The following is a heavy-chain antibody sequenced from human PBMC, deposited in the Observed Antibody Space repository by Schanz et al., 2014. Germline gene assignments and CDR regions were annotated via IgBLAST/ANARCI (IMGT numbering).Heavy chain of an antibody. CDR2: IKQEGDEK. Sequence: VQLVESGGGLVKPGGSLRLSCVVSGFNFRNYWMSWVRQAPGKGLEWVASIKQEGDEKNYVDSVKGRFTISRDNAKNSLFLQMNSLRADDTAVYYCVRDRGFCANDICWLRYYMDVWGNGTTVTVSS. D-gene: IGHD2-8*01. CDR1: GFNFRNYW. V-gene: IGHV3-7*01. CDR3: VRDRGFCANDICWLRYYMDV. J-gene: IGHJ6*03.